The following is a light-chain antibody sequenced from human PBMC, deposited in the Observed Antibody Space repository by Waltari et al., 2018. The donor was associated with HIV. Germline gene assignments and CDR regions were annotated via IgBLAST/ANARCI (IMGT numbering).Light chain of an antibody. CDR2: EVS. CDR1: SSDVWRSNL. J-gene: IGLJ2*01. V-gene: IGLV2-23*02. CDR3: CSYASTTDTYVV. Sequence: QSALTQPASVSGSPGQSITISCTGTSSDVWRSNLVSWYQQHPGKAPKLIIYEVSKRPSGVSNRFSGSKSGSTASLTISGLQPEDEADYCCCSYASTTDTYVVFGGGTKLTVL.